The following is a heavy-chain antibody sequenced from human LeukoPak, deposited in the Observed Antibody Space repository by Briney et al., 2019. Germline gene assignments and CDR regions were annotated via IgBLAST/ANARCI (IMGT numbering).Heavy chain of an antibody. Sequence: ASVKVSCKASGGTFSSYAISWVRQAPGQGLEWMGWINPNSGGTNYAQKFQGRVTMTRDTSISTAYMELSRLRSDDTAVYYCARVAAQWLPIDYWGQGTLVTVSS. CDR3: ARVAAQWLPIDY. V-gene: IGHV1-2*02. D-gene: IGHD6-19*01. CDR2: INPNSGGT. J-gene: IGHJ4*02. CDR1: GGTFSSYA.